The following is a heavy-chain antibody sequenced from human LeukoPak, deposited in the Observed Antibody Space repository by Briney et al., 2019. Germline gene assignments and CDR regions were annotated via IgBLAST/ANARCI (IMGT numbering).Heavy chain of an antibody. CDR3: ARGRLSGSSHFDH. V-gene: IGHV4-59*01. Sequence: GSLRLSCAASGFTFSTYEMNWIRQPPGKGLEWIGYIYYTGATHYSPSLESRATVSVDPSQKQLSLSLTSVTAADTAVYYCARGRLSGSSHFDHWGQGTLVIVSS. CDR2: IYYTGAT. D-gene: IGHD6-13*01. CDR1: GFTFSTYE. J-gene: IGHJ4*02.